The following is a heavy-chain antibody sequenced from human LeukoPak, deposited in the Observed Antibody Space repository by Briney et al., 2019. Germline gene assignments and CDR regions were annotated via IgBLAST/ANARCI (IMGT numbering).Heavy chain of an antibody. D-gene: IGHD1-26*01. CDR3: AKGDAEWEERYFDY. J-gene: IGHJ4*02. V-gene: IGHV3-23*01. Sequence: GGSMRLSCAASAITFRSYAMSWVRQAPGKGLEWVSAISGSGDSTSYADSVKGRFTISRDNSKNTLYLQMNSLRAEDTAVYYCAKGDAEWEERYFDYWGQGIVVTVSS. CDR2: ISGSGDST. CDR1: AITFRSYA.